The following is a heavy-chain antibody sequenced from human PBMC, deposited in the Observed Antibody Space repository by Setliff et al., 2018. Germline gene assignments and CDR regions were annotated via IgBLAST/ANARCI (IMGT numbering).Heavy chain of an antibody. D-gene: IGHD3-22*01. CDR3: VRHPYYDSSGWTDVDY. V-gene: IGHV5-51*01. CDR1: GYTSTNYW. J-gene: IGHJ4*02. Sequence: GESLKISCQGSGYTSTNYWIGWVRQMPGKGLEWMGILKPGDSGIRYSPSFQGQVTLSADTSIATAYLHWTSLKASDTAMYYCVRHPYYDSSGWTDVDYWGQGTL. CDR2: LKPGDSGI.